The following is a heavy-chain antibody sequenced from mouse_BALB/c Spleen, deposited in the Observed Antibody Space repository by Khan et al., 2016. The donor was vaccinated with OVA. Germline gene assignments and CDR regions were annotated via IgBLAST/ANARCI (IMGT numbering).Heavy chain of an antibody. J-gene: IGHJ3*01. CDR2: INPNNGGT. Sequence: VRLQQSGPELVKPGASVKIPCKASGYTFTDYNMDWVKQSHGKSLEWIGDINPNNGGTIYNQKFTGKATLTVDKSSSTAYMEIRSLTSEDHAVYYGAREWPSWFAYWGQGTLVTVSA. V-gene: IGHV1-18*01. CDR1: GYTFTDYN. CDR3: AREWPSWFAY.